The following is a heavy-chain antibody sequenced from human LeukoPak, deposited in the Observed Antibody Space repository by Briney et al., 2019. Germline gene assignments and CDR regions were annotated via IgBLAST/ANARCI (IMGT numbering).Heavy chain of an antibody. Sequence: SGTLSLTCAVYGGSFSGYYWSWIRQPPGKGLEWIGEINHSGSTNYNPSLKSRVTISVDTSKNQFSLKLSSVTAADTAVYYCATWSSSWPNDAFDIWGQGTMVTVSS. J-gene: IGHJ3*02. CDR3: ATWSSSWPNDAFDI. D-gene: IGHD6-13*01. V-gene: IGHV4-34*01. CDR2: INHSGST. CDR1: GGSFSGYY.